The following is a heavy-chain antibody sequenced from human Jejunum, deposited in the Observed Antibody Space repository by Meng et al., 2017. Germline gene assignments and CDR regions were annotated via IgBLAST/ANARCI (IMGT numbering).Heavy chain of an antibody. Sequence: SGPTLVKPTQTLTLTCTFSGFSLSSTQVGVGWIRQPPGKALESLALIYWDNDKRYNPSLKSRLTITKDTSKNQVVLSMTNMDPVDTATYYCAHRLGPYNSYWDVGYFDHWGQGSLVTVSS. V-gene: IGHV2-5*02. D-gene: IGHD6-6*01. CDR1: GFSLSSTQVG. CDR2: IYWDNDK. J-gene: IGHJ4*02. CDR3: AHRLGPYNSYWDVGYFDH.